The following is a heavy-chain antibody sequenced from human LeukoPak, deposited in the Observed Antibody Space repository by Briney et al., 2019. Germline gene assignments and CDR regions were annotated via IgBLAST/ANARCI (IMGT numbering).Heavy chain of an antibody. J-gene: IGHJ4*02. D-gene: IGHD1-26*01. Sequence: AGGSLRLSCAASGFTFSDSTMHWVRQASGKGLEWVGRIRNKPNSYATAYAASVKGRFTISRDDSKNTAYLQMNSLKTEDTAVYYCTYSGSSSYFYDYWGQGTLVTVSS. CDR3: TYSGSSSYFYDY. V-gene: IGHV3-73*01. CDR1: GFTFSDST. CDR2: IRNKPNSYAT.